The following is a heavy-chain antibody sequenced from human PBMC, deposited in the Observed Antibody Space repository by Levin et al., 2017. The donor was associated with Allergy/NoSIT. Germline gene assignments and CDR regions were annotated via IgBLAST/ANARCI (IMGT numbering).Heavy chain of an antibody. V-gene: IGHV4-34*01. J-gene: IGHJ4*02. Sequence: SETLSLTCAVYGGSFSGYYWSWIRQPPGKGLEWIGEINHSGSTNYNPSLKSRVTISVDTSKNQFSLKLSSVTAADTAVYYCARGWGDTYDILGDYFDYWGQGTLVTVSS. D-gene: IGHD3-9*01. CDR3: ARGWGDTYDILGDYFDY. CDR1: GGSFSGYY. CDR2: INHSGST.